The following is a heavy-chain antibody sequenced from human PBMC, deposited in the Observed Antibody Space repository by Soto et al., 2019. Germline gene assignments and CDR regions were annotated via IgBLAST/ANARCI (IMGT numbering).Heavy chain of an antibody. CDR3: ARDVLTFYDFWSGYYGKDY. D-gene: IGHD3-3*01. Sequence: SLRLSCAASGFTFSSYWMSWVRQAPGKGLEWVANIKQDGSEKYYVDSVKGRFTISRDNAKNSLYLQMNSLRAEDTAVYYCARDVLTFYDFWSGYYGKDYCGQGTLVTLSS. CDR2: IKQDGSEK. CDR1: GFTFSSYW. J-gene: IGHJ4*02. V-gene: IGHV3-7*05.